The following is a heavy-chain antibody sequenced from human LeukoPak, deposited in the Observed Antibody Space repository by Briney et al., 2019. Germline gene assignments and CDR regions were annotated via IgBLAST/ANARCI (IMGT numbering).Heavy chain of an antibody. Sequence: PGGSLRLSCAASGFTFDDYGMSWVRQAPGKGLEWVSGINWNGGSTGYADSVKGRFTIARDNAKNSLYLQMNSLRAEDTALYYCARGALYSGSYGGLFDYWGQGTLVTVSS. J-gene: IGHJ4*02. V-gene: IGHV3-20*04. CDR2: INWNGGST. CDR3: ARGALYSGSYGGLFDY. D-gene: IGHD1-26*01. CDR1: GFTFDDYG.